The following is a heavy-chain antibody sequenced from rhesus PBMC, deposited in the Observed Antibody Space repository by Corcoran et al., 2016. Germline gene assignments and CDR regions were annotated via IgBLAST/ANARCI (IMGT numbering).Heavy chain of an antibody. CDR2: NFSNCDST. CDR3: ARNLGY. CDR1: GGSISSGYYY. Sequence: QVQLQESGPGMVKPSATLSLTCAVSGGSISSGYYYWTWIRQSPGKGLEWIGGNFSNCDSTTYHPSLKSRVIISKDASENQFSLRLNSVTAADTAVYFCARNLGYWGQGVLVTVSS. J-gene: IGHJ4*01. V-gene: IGHV4S12*01.